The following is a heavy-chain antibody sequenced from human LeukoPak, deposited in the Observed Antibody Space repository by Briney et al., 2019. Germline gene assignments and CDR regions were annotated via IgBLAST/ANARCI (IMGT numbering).Heavy chain of an antibody. V-gene: IGHV3-53*01. CDR2: IYSSGDT. CDR1: GFTVSSNY. J-gene: IGHJ4*02. D-gene: IGHD1-26*01. Sequence: GGSLRLSCAASGFTVSSNYMSWVRQAPGKGLDWVSVIYSSGDTYYADSVKGRFIISRDNSKNTLYLQLNSLRAEDTAVYYCASFPWDLRPTWGQGTLVSVAS. CDR3: ASFPWDLRPT.